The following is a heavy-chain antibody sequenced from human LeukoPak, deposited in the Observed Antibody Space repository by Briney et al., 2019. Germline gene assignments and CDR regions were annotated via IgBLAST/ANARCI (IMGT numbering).Heavy chain of an antibody. J-gene: IGHJ6*03. CDR2: ISAYNGNT. Sequence: ASVKVSCKASGYTFTSYGISWVRQAPGQGLEWMGWISAYNGNTNYAQKLQGRVTMTTDTSTSTAYMELRRLRYDDTAVYYCARGISMGGSGWYIYYYMDVWGKGTTVTVSS. D-gene: IGHD6-19*01. CDR1: GYTFTSYG. V-gene: IGHV1-18*01. CDR3: ARGISMGGSGWYIYYYMDV.